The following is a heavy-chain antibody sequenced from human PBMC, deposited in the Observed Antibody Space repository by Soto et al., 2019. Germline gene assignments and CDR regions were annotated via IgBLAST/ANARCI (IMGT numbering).Heavy chain of an antibody. V-gene: IGHV3-23*01. CDR1: GFTFNSYA. D-gene: IGHD5-12*01. CDR3: AKYSFGDTVAKIRAGWFDP. CDR2: ISGNGSST. Sequence: LRLSCAASGFTFNSYAMSWVRQAPGKGLEWVSVISGNGSSTYYADSVKGRFTISRDNSKNTLYLQMNSLRAEDTAVYYCAKYSFGDTVAKIRAGWFDPWGQGTLVTVSS. J-gene: IGHJ5*02.